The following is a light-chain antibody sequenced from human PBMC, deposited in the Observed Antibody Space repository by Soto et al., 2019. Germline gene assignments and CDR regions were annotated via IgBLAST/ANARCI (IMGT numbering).Light chain of an antibody. CDR1: SGDIGAYNY. J-gene: IGLJ3*02. V-gene: IGLV2-11*01. Sequence: QSALTQPRSVSGSPGQSVTFSCTGTSGDIGAYNYVSWYQFHPGKAPKMIIYDVNKRPSGVPDRFSGSKSGNTASLTISWLQAEDEADYYCCSYAHTPGVFGGGTKLTVL. CDR3: CSYAHTPGV. CDR2: DVN.